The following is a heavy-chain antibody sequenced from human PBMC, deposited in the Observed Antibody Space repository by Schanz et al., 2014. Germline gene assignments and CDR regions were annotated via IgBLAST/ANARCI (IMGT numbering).Heavy chain of an antibody. J-gene: IGHJ4*02. D-gene: IGHD6-13*01. V-gene: IGHV3-30*01. CDR1: GFSFSTYA. CDR2: ISFDGRNT. CDR3: AKEKEEVAADGSFFDY. Sequence: VQLLESGGGLVQPGGSLRLSCAASGFSFSTYAMHWVRQAPGKGLEWVGFISFDGRNTGYAHSVKGRFTISRDNSKNTVNLQMNSLRAEDTAVYYCAKEKEEVAADGSFFDYWGQGTLVTGSS.